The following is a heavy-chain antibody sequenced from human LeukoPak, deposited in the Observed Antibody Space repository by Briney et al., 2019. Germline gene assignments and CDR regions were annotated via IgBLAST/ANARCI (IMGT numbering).Heavy chain of an antibody. J-gene: IGHJ4*02. Sequence: ASVKVSCKASGYTFTSYYMHWVRQAPGQGLEWMGIINPSGGSTSYAQKFQGRVTMTRDTSTSTVYMELSSLRSEDTAVYYCARDPDIVVVPAARQGLDYWGQGTLVTVSS. CDR3: ARDPDIVVVPAARQGLDY. CDR1: GYTFTSYY. V-gene: IGHV1-46*01. D-gene: IGHD2-2*01. CDR2: INPSGGST.